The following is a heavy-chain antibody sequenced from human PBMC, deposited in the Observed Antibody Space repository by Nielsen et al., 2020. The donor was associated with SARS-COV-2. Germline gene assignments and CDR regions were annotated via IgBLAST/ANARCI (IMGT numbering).Heavy chain of an antibody. CDR2: ISYDGSNK. Sequence: LSLTCTVSGGSISSSSYYWGWIRQAPGKGLEWVAVISYDGSNKYYADSVKGRFTISRDNSKNTLYLQMNSLRAEDTAVYYCARDGVLYSSSHPGGYWGQGTLVTVSS. V-gene: IGHV3-30*03. D-gene: IGHD6-13*01. CDR3: ARDGVLYSSSHPGGY. J-gene: IGHJ4*02. CDR1: GGSISSSS.